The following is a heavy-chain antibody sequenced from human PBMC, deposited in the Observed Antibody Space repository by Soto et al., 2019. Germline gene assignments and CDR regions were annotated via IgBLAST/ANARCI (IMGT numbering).Heavy chain of an antibody. CDR1: GFTFSGSW. D-gene: IGHD3-10*01. J-gene: IGHJ4*02. V-gene: IGHV3-74*01. Sequence: EVQLVESGGGLVQPGGSLRLSCAASGFTFSGSWMHWVRQAPGKGLVWVSRINGGGSGTSYADFVKGRFTISRDNAKIPLFLQMNGLRAEHTAVYYCARGIFGSGTANDYWGEGTLVTVSS. CDR2: INGGGSGT. CDR3: ARGIFGSGTANDY.